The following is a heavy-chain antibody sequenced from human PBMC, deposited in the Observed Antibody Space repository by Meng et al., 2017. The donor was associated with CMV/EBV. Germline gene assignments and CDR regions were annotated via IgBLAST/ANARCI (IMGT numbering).Heavy chain of an antibody. V-gene: IGHV4-30-4*08. CDR3: ARAAPDYYDSSGPPDY. CDR2: IYYSGST. Sequence: QWPRQESVPGLVKPSQTLSLTCTVSGGSISSGDYYWSWIRQPPGKGLEWIGYIYYSGSTYYNPSLKSRVTISVDTSKNQFSLKLSSVTAADTAVYYCARAAPDYYDSSGPPDYWGQGTLVTVSS. CDR1: GGSISSGDYY. J-gene: IGHJ4*02. D-gene: IGHD3-22*01.